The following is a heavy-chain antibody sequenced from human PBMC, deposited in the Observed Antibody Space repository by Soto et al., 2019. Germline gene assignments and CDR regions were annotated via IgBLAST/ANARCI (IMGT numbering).Heavy chain of an antibody. V-gene: IGHV4-30-2*01. J-gene: IGHJ4*02. Sequence: QLQLQESGSGLVKPSQTLSLTCAVSGGSISSGGYSWSWIRQPPGKGLEWIGYIYHSGSTYYNPSLKSRVTISVDRSKNQFSLKLSSVTAADTAVYYCARSMDGDIAAAGHFDYWGQGTLVTVSS. CDR1: GGSISSGGYS. CDR3: ARSMDGDIAAAGHFDY. D-gene: IGHD6-13*01. CDR2: IYHSGST.